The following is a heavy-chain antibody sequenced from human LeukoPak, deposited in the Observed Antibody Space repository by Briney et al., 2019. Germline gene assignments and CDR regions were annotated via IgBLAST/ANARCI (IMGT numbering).Heavy chain of an antibody. Sequence: GGSLRLSCAASAFTFSSHSMHWVRQAPGKGLEWISYISSGSTAMYYADSVKGRFTISRDNARNSLYLQMNSLRGDDTAVYYCATWAGTATGFSGPFDYWSQGTPVTVSS. D-gene: IGHD6-13*01. CDR2: ISSGSTAM. V-gene: IGHV3-48*01. CDR1: AFTFSSHS. CDR3: ATWAGTATGFSGPFDY. J-gene: IGHJ4*02.